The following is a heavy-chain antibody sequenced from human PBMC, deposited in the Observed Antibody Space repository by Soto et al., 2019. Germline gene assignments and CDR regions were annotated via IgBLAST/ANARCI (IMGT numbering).Heavy chain of an antibody. CDR2: ISYDGSNK. CDR1: GFTFSSYA. D-gene: IGHD6-19*01. V-gene: IGHV3-30-3*01. CDR3: ARDLYSSGWYEFDY. Sequence: HPGGSLRLSCAASGFTFSSYAMHWVRQAPGKGLEWVAVISYDGSNKYYADSVKGRFTISRDNSKNTLYLQMNSLRAEDTAVYYCARDLYSSGWYEFDYWGQGTLVTVSS. J-gene: IGHJ4*02.